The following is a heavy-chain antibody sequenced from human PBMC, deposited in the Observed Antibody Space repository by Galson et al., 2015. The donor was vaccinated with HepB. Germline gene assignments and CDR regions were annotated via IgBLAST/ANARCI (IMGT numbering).Heavy chain of an antibody. V-gene: IGHV4-34*01. CDR3: ATTSDILGWYFDL. D-gene: IGHD3-9*01. J-gene: IGHJ2*01. Sequence: ETLSLTCAVYGGSFSGYYWSWIRQPPGKGLEWIGEINHSGSTNYNPSLKSRVTISVDTSKNQFSLKLSSVTAADTAVYYCATTSDILGWYFDLWGRGTLVTVSS. CDR2: INHSGST. CDR1: GGSFSGYY.